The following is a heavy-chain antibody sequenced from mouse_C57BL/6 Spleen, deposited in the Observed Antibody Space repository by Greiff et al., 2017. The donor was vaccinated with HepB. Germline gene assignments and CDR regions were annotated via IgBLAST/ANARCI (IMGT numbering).Heavy chain of an antibody. D-gene: IGHD5-1-1*01. CDR3: AREDTLYAMDY. CDR1: GFTFTDYY. J-gene: IGHJ4*01. CDR2: IRNKANGYTT. Sequence: EVKLMESGGGLVQPGGSLSLSCAASGFTFTDYYMSWVRQPPGKALEWLGFIRNKANGYTTEYSVSVKGRFTISRDNSQSILYLQMNALRAEDSATYYCAREDTLYAMDYWGQGTSVTVSS. V-gene: IGHV7-3*01.